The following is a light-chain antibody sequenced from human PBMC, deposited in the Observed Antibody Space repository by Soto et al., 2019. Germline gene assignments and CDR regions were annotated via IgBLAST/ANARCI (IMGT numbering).Light chain of an antibody. CDR3: QQSNSSPLT. J-gene: IGKJ4*01. CDR1: QNINSY. V-gene: IGKV1-39*01. CDR2: AAS. Sequence: DIQMTQSPSSLAASAGDRVTITLRASQNINSYLNWYKQKPGKAPKLMIYAASSLQSGVPSRFSGSGSGTDFTLTISSLQPDDFETYYCQQSNSSPLTFGGGTKVDIK.